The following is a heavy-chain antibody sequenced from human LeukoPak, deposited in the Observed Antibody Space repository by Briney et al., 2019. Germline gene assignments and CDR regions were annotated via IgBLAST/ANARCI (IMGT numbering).Heavy chain of an antibody. V-gene: IGHV3-48*01. CDR3: ARRFGSYYIDY. D-gene: IGHD1-26*01. CDR1: GFTFSSYS. J-gene: IGHJ4*02. CDR2: ISSSSSTI. Sequence: QAGGSLRLSCAASGFTFSSYSMNWVRQAPGKGLEWVSYISSSSSTIYYADSVKGRFTIPRDNAKISLYLQMNSLRAEDTAVYYCARRFGSYYIDYWGQGTLVTVSS.